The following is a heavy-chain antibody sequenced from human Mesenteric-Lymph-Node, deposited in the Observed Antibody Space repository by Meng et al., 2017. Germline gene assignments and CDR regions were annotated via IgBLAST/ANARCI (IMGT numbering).Heavy chain of an antibody. Sequence: GESLKISCAASGFTFSSYSMNWVRQAPGKGLEWVSSISSSSSYIYYADSVKGRFTISRDNAKNSLYLQMNGLRAEDTAVYYCARGPTFYYYGSGSYWGYWGQGNLVTVAS. J-gene: IGHJ4*02. CDR2: ISSSSSYI. V-gene: IGHV3-21*01. CDR1: GFTFSSYS. CDR3: ARGPTFYYYGSGSYWGY. D-gene: IGHD3-10*01.